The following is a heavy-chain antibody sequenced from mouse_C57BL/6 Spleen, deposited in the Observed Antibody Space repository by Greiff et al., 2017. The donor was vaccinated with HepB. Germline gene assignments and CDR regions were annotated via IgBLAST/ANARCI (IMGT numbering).Heavy chain of an antibody. D-gene: IGHD2-5*01. CDR2: INPSSGYT. CDR1: GYTFTSYT. CDR3: ARGYYSNYDGFAY. Sequence: VKLVESGAELARPGASVKLSCKASGYTFTSYTMHWVKQRPGQGLEWIGYINPSSGYTKYNQKFKDKATLTADKSSSTAYMQLSSLTSEDSAVYYCARGYYSNYDGFAYWGQGTLVTVSA. J-gene: IGHJ3*01. V-gene: IGHV1-4*01.